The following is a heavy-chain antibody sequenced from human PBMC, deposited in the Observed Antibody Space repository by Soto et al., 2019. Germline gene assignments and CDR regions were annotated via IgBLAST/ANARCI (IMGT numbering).Heavy chain of an antibody. J-gene: IGHJ5*02. CDR3: ARDRGYSSSSKWFDH. Sequence: QVLLVQSGTEVKKPGSSVKVSCTASGGTLSSNAVNWVRQAPGQGLEWMGQIIPIYATTIYAQKFQGRITITADESTGTAYMERSSLRSEDTAVYYCARDRGYSSSSKWFDHWGKGTLVSVSS. D-gene: IGHD2-15*01. CDR2: IIPIYATT. V-gene: IGHV1-69*01. CDR1: GGTLSSNA.